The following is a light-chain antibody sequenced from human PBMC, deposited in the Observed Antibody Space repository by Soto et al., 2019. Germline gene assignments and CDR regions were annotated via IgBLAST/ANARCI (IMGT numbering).Light chain of an antibody. CDR2: GAF. CDR1: QSVKIN. J-gene: IGKJ5*01. Sequence: EIVMTQSPATLSVSPGERATLSCRASQSVKINLAWYQQKPSQAPRLLIYGAFTRATGIPARFSGSGSGTEFTLTISNLQSEDFAVYYCQQYNNWPPITFGQGTRVEIK. V-gene: IGKV3-15*01. CDR3: QQYNNWPPIT.